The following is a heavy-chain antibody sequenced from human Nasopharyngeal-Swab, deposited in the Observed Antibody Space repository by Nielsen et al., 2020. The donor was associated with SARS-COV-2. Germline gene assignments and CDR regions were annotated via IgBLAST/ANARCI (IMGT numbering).Heavy chain of an antibody. CDR1: GYSFTSYW. CDR2: IYPGDSDT. V-gene: IGHV5-51*01. CDR3: ARLGTRPGWYFDL. Sequence: GDSLKISCKGSGYSFTSYWIGWVRQMPGKGLEWMGIIYPGDSDTRYSPSFQGQVTISADKSISTAYLQWSSLKASDTAMYYCARLGTRPGWYFDLWGRGTLVTVSS. J-gene: IGHJ2*01. D-gene: IGHD1-26*01.